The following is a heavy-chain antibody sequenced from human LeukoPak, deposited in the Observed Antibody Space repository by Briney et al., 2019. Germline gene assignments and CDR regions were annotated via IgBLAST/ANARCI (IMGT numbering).Heavy chain of an antibody. D-gene: IGHD6-13*01. Sequence: GGSLRLSCAASGFTFSNYAMHWVRQAPGKGLEWVALISYDGSVEKNAASVKGRFAISRDNSKNTLYLQMNSLRTEDTAVYYCARALGSSWDSSLDSWGQGTLVPVSS. V-gene: IGHV3-30*09. CDR1: GFTFSNYA. CDR3: ARALGSSWDSSLDS. J-gene: IGHJ4*02. CDR2: ISYDGSVE.